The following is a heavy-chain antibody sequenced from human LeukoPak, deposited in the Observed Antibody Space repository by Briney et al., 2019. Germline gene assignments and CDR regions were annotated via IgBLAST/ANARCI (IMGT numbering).Heavy chain of an antibody. J-gene: IGHJ4*02. CDR3: ARDRWDIVANFDY. Sequence: GRSLRLSCAASGCTFSSYAMHWVRQAPGKGLEWVAVISYDGSNKYYADSVKGRFTISRDNSKNTLYLQMNSLRAEDTAVYYCARDRWDIVANFDYWGQGTLVTVSS. D-gene: IGHD5-12*01. CDR1: GCTFSSYA. CDR2: ISYDGSNK. V-gene: IGHV3-30*04.